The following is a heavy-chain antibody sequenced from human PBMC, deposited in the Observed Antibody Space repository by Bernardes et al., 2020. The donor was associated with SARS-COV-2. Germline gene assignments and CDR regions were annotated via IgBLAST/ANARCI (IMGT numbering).Heavy chain of an antibody. Sequence: SETLSLTCTVSGGSISSYYWSWIRQPPGKGLEWLGSISWSGSTNYNPSLKSRVTISVDTPKNQFSLKLSSLTAADTAVYYCARRDDYGDHAYWGQGTLVTVSS. V-gene: IGHV4-59*08. CDR1: GGSISSYY. J-gene: IGHJ4*02. CDR3: ARRDDYGDHAY. D-gene: IGHD4-17*01. CDR2: ISWSGST.